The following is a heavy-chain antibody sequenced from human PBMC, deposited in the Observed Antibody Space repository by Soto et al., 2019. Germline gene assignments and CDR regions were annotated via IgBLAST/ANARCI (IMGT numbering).Heavy chain of an antibody. CDR2: ISGYNENT. J-gene: IGHJ4*02. Sequence: ASVKVSCKTSGYSFSNYVVAWVLQAPGQGLEWMGWISGYNENTNSAQHLQDRITMTTDTFMSTAYMELRSLRSDDTAIYYCARDVGGKAAAGSYYFDYWGQGIVVTVYS. D-gene: IGHD6-25*01. CDR1: GYSFSNYV. V-gene: IGHV1-18*01. CDR3: ARDVGGKAAAGSYYFDY.